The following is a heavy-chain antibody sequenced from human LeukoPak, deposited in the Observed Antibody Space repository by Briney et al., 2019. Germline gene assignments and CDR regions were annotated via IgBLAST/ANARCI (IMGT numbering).Heavy chain of an antibody. CDR3: AKHFTFYGDSRGYYFDY. CDR2: IRGSGADT. J-gene: IGHJ4*02. V-gene: IGHV3-23*01. Sequence: PGGSLRLSCAASGFIFSNYAMTWVRQAPGKGLEWVSSIRGSGADTYYADSVKGRFTTSRDNSKNTLSLHMNTLRAEDTAVYYCAKHFTFYGDSRGYYFDYWGQGALVTVSS. D-gene: IGHD4-17*01. CDR1: GFIFSNYA.